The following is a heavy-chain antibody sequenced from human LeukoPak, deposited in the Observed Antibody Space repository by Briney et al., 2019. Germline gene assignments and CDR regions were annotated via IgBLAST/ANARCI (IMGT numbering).Heavy chain of an antibody. D-gene: IGHD3-16*01. CDR1: GYTFTSYG. CDR2: ISAYNGNT. V-gene: IGHV1-18*01. J-gene: IGHJ4*02. CDR3: ARGPSTITFGGVSDY. Sequence: ASVKVACKASGYTFTSYGISWVRQAPGQGLEWMGWISAYNGNTNYAQKLQGRVTMTTDTSTSTAYMELWSLRSDDTAVYYCARGPSTITFGGVSDYWGQGTLVTVSS.